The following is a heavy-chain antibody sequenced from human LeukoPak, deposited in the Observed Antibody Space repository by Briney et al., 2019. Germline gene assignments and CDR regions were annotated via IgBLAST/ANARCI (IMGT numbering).Heavy chain of an antibody. CDR1: GYSISSGYY. V-gene: IGHV4-38-2*02. CDR2: INHSGST. Sequence: SETLSLACTVSGYSISSGYYWGWIRQPPGKGLEWIGSINHSGSTNYNPSLKSRVTISVDTSKNQFSLKLSSVTAADTAVYYCARHVLRASYYFDYWGQGTLVTVSS. CDR3: ARHVLRASYYFDY. J-gene: IGHJ4*02. D-gene: IGHD3-3*01.